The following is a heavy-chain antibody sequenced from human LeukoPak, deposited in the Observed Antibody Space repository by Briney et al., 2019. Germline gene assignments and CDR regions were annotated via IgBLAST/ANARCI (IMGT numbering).Heavy chain of an antibody. D-gene: IGHD1-26*01. CDR2: IYYSGST. Sequence: SETLSLTCTVSGGSISSYYWSWIRQPPGKGLEWIGYIYYSGSTNYNPSLKSRVTISVDTSKNQFSLKLSSVTAADTAVYYCAREAGVALPYAFDIWGQGTMVTVSS. V-gene: IGHV4-59*12. CDR1: GGSISSYY. CDR3: AREAGVALPYAFDI. J-gene: IGHJ3*02.